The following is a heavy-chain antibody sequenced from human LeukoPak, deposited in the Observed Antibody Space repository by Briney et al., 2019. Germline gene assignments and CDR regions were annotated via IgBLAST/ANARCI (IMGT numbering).Heavy chain of an antibody. Sequence: ASVKVSCKASGYTFTGYYMHWVRQAPGQRLEWMGWINPNSGGTNYAQKFQGRVTMTRDTSISTAYMELSRLRSDDTAVYYCARGTYDSSGYKDYWGQGTLVTVSS. J-gene: IGHJ4*02. D-gene: IGHD3-22*01. V-gene: IGHV1-2*02. CDR1: GYTFTGYY. CDR2: INPNSGGT. CDR3: ARGTYDSSGYKDY.